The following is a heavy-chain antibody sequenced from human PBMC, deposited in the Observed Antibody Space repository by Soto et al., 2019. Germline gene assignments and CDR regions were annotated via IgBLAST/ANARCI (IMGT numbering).Heavy chain of an antibody. CDR3: ARKITIFGVVPYYFDY. D-gene: IGHD3-3*01. Sequence: SETLSLTCTVSGGSISSGGYYWSWIRQHPGKGLEWIGYIYYSGSTYFNPSLKSRVTILVDTSKNQFSLKLSSVTAADTAVYYCARKITIFGVVPYYFDYWGQGTLVTVSS. V-gene: IGHV4-31*03. CDR1: GGSISSGGYY. J-gene: IGHJ4*02. CDR2: IYYSGST.